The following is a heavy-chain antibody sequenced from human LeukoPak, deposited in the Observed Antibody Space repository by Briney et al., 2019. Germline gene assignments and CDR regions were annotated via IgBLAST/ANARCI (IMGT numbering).Heavy chain of an antibody. Sequence: GGSLRLSCGASGFTFSSYSMNWVRQAPGKGLEWVSYISSSSSTIYYADSVKGRFTISRDNAKNSLYLQMNSLRAEDTAVYYCARDYSSGYYYFDYWGQGTLVTVSS. J-gene: IGHJ4*02. V-gene: IGHV3-48*04. CDR3: ARDYSSGYYYFDY. D-gene: IGHD3-22*01. CDR2: ISSSSSTI. CDR1: GFTFSSYS.